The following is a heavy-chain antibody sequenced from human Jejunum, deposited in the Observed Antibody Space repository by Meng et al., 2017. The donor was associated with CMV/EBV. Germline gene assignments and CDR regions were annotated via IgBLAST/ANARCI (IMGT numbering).Heavy chain of an antibody. V-gene: IGHV3-11*01. J-gene: IGHJ4*02. CDR2: ITGPGTTI. Sequence: LSCAASVFPFGAYYMTWIRQAPAKGLEWISSITGPGTTISYADSVKGRFSISRDNAKNSLYLQMNSLRAEDTAVYYCARGNYGFDQWGQGTLVTVSS. D-gene: IGHD4-17*01. CDR3: ARGNYGFDQ. CDR1: VFPFGAYY.